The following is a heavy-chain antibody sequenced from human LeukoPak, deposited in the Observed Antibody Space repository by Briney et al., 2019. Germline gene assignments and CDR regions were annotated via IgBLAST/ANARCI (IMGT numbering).Heavy chain of an antibody. J-gene: IGHJ6*03. V-gene: IGHV3-21*01. CDR3: ARRDYYFYSMDV. CDR2: ITTSSSYI. CDR1: GFTFSKYS. Sequence: GGSLRLSCAASGFTFSKYSMAWVRQAPGKGLEWVSYITTSSSYIYYADSMQGRFTISRDNAKNSLYLQINNLRAEDTAVYFCARRDYYFYSMDVWGKGTTVTVSS.